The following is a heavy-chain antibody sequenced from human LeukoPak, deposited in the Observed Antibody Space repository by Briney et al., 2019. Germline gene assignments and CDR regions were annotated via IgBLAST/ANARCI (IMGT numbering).Heavy chain of an antibody. D-gene: IGHD2-15*01. CDR3: ARVVGYCSGGSCYYYYGMDV. V-gene: IGHV4-59*01. CDR1: GGSISSYY. Sequence: SETLSLTCTVSGGSISSYYWSWIRQPPGKGLEWIGYIYYSESTNYNPSLKSRVTISVDTSKNQFSLKLTFVTAADTAVYYCARVVGYCSGGSCYYYYGMDVWGKGTTVTVSS. CDR2: IYYSEST. J-gene: IGHJ6*04.